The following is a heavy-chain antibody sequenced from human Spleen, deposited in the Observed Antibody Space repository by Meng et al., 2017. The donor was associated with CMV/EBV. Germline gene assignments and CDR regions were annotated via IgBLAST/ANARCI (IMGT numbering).Heavy chain of an antibody. CDR1: GGSFRCTT. D-gene: IGHD2-21*02. J-gene: IGHJ4*02. CDR3: ARGEAAGRGGDTQFDY. CDR2: INHSGGT. V-gene: IGHV4-34*01. Sequence: QLRRAEVITPAETLSLPFTVVGGSFRCTTWSWIRQPPGRELEWIGEINHSGGTNYNPSLKSRVTISVDTSKNQFSLKLSSVTAADTAVYYCARGEAAGRGGDTQFDYWGQGTLVTVSS.